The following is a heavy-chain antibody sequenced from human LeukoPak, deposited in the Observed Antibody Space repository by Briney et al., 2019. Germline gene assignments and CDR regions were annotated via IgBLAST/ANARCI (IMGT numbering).Heavy chain of an antibody. CDR1: GFTFDDYA. CDR2: ISWNSGSI. Sequence: GGSLRLSCAASGFTFDDYAMHWVRQAPGKGLEWVSGISWNSGSIGYADSVKGRFTISRDNAKNSLYLQMNSLRAEDTALYYCAKDATRVVPAAIYYYYYMDVWGKGTTVTVS. V-gene: IGHV3-9*01. D-gene: IGHD2-2*01. J-gene: IGHJ6*03. CDR3: AKDATRVVPAAIYYYYYMDV.